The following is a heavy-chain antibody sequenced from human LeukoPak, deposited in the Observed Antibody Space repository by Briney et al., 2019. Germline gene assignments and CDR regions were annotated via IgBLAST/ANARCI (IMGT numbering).Heavy chain of an antibody. CDR3: ARDRRYYDSSGHDY. J-gene: IGHJ4*02. Sequence: SETLSLTCTVSGGSISSGSYYWSWIRQPAGKGLEWIGRIYTSGSTNYNPSLKSRVTISVDTSKNQFSLKLSSVTAADTAVYYCARDRRYYDSSGHDYWGQGAQVTVSS. CDR2: IYTSGST. D-gene: IGHD3-22*01. V-gene: IGHV4-61*02. CDR1: GGSISSGSYY.